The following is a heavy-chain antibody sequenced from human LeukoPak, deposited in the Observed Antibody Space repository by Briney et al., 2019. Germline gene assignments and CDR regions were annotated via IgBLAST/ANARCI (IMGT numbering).Heavy chain of an antibody. Sequence: GGSLRLSCAASGFTFSSYSMNWVRQAPGKGLEWVSSISSSSSYVYYADSVKGQFTISRDNAKNSLYLQMNSLRAEDTAVYYCARHSSSWSFDYWGQGTLVTVSS. CDR2: ISSSSSYV. J-gene: IGHJ4*02. V-gene: IGHV3-21*01. D-gene: IGHD6-13*01. CDR1: GFTFSSYS. CDR3: ARHSSSWSFDY.